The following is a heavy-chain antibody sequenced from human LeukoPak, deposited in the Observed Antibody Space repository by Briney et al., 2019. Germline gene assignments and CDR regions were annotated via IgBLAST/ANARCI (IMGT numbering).Heavy chain of an antibody. Sequence: GGSLRLSCAASGFTFSSYAMSWVRQAPGKGLEWVSAISGSGGSTYYADSVKGRFTISRDNSKNTLYLQMNGLRAEDTAVYYCGRRGRGYSYAVDYWGQGTLVTVSS. CDR1: GFTFSSYA. CDR3: GRRGRGYSYAVDY. V-gene: IGHV3-23*01. J-gene: IGHJ4*02. CDR2: ISGSGGST. D-gene: IGHD5-18*01.